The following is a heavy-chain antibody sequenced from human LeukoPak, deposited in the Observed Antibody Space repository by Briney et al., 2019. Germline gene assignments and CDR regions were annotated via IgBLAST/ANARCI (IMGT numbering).Heavy chain of an antibody. CDR2: ISSSGRTF. CDR3: ARDSRGSSWFFDY. D-gene: IGHD6-13*01. Sequence: GRSLRLSCAASGFTFSSYEMNWVRQAPGKGLEWVSYISSSGRTFYYADSVKGRFTISSDNGENSLYLQMNSLRVEDTAVYYCARDSRGSSWFFDYWGQGALVTVSS. CDR1: GFTFSSYE. V-gene: IGHV3-48*03. J-gene: IGHJ4*02.